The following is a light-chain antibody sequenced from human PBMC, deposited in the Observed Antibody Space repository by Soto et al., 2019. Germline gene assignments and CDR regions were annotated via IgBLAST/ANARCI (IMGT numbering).Light chain of an antibody. V-gene: IGKV4-1*01. CDR2: WAS. CDR1: QSVLYSSNDKNF. J-gene: IGKJ1*01. Sequence: DIVMTQSPDSLAVSLGERATINCKSSQSVLYSSNDKNFLTWYQQKPGQPTKLLVYWASTRESGVPDRFSGSGSGTDFTLTISSLQAEDVAVYYCHQYYNTPWTFGQGTRVEIK. CDR3: HQYYNTPWT.